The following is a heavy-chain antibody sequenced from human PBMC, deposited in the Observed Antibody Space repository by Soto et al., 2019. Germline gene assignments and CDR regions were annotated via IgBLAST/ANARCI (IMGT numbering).Heavy chain of an antibody. CDR2: ISPYNGDT. D-gene: IGHD2-2*01. CDR1: GYSFTNYD. CDR3: ARYCSSTSCDHYFDY. V-gene: IGHV1-18*01. J-gene: IGHJ4*02. Sequence: ASVKVSGKAPGYSFTNYDISWVLQAPGQGLEWMGWISPYNGDTNYAQKLQGRVTMTTDTSTSTAYMELRSLRSDDTAVYYCARYCSSTSCDHYFDYWGQGTLVTVPQ.